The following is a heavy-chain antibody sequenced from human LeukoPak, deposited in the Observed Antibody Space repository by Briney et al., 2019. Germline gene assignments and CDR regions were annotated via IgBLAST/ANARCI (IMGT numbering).Heavy chain of an antibody. CDR3: ARNTGLFDY. Sequence: PSETLSLTCTVSGGSISSYYWSWIRQPPGKGLEWIGYIYYSGNTNYNPSLKSRVTISVDASKNQFSLKRSSVTAADTALYYCARNTGLFDYWGQGTLVTVSS. V-gene: IGHV4-59*01. J-gene: IGHJ4*02. D-gene: IGHD1-14*01. CDR2: IYYSGNT. CDR1: GGSISSYY.